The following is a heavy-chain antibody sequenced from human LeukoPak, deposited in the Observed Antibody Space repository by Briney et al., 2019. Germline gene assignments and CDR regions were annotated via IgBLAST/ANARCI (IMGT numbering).Heavy chain of an antibody. V-gene: IGHV1-18*01. Sequence: ASVKVSCKASGYTFTSYGISWVRQAPGQGLEWMGWISAYNGKSNYAQKLQGRVTMTTDTSTSTAYMELRSLRSDDTAVYYCARDLFRPTALREYSSSSAPKIPFDYWGQGTLVTVSS. CDR1: GYTFTSYG. J-gene: IGHJ4*02. CDR2: ISAYNGKS. D-gene: IGHD6-6*01. CDR3: ARDLFRPTALREYSSSSAPKIPFDY.